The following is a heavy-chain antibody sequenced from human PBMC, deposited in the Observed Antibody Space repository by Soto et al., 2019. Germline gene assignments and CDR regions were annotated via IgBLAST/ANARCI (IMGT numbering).Heavy chain of an antibody. D-gene: IGHD2-21*02. J-gene: IGHJ4*02. CDR2: IYYSGST. Sequence: LSLTCTVSGGSISSGDYYWSWIRQPPGKGLEWIGYIYYSGSTYYNPSLKSRVTISVDTSKNQFSLKLSSVTAADTAVYYCAKVAYCGGDCYGGIFDYWGQGTLVTVSS. V-gene: IGHV4-30-4*01. CDR3: AKVAYCGGDCYGGIFDY. CDR1: GGSISSGDYY.